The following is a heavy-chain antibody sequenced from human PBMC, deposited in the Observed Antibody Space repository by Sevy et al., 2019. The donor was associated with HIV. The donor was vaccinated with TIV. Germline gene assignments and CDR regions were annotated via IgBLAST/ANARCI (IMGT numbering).Heavy chain of an antibody. J-gene: IGHJ5*02. V-gene: IGHV1-69*13. D-gene: IGHD3-22*01. CDR3: ATTSYYYDSQNWFDP. CDR1: GGTFSSYA. CDR2: IIPIFGTA. Sequence: ASVKVSCKASGGTFSSYAISWVRQAPGQGLEWMGRIIPIFGTANYAQKFQGRVTITADESTSTGYMELSSLRSEDTAVYYFATTSYYYDSQNWFDPWGQGTLVTVSS.